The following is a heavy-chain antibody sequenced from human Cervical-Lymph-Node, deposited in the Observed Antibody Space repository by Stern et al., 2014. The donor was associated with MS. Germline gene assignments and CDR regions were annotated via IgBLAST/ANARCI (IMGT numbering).Heavy chain of an antibody. V-gene: IGHV4-59*01. J-gene: IGHJ6*02. CDR3: ARADSSGSNYYYGMDV. D-gene: IGHD6-19*01. Sequence: VQLEESGPGLVKPSETLSLTCTVSGGSISGFYWSWIRQPPGKGLEWIGYIYYSGSTKYNPSLKSRVTISVDTSKNQFSLTLNSVTAADTAVYYCARADSSGSNYYYGMDVWGHGTAVTVSS. CDR2: IYYSGST. CDR1: GGSISGFY.